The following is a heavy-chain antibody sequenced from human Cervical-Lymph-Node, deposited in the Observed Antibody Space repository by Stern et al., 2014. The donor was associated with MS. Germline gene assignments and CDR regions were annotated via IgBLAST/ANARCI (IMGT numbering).Heavy chain of an antibody. Sequence: EVHLVESGGGLVQPGGSLRLSCAASGFTVSGNYMNWVRQAPGKGLEWVSVIYTNDSTYYADSVKGRFTISRDNSKNTLYLQMNSLRVEDTAVYYCASDQAWFDPWGQGTLVTVSS. CDR2: IYTNDST. CDR1: GFTVSGNY. V-gene: IGHV3-66*01. CDR3: ASDQAWFDP. J-gene: IGHJ5*02.